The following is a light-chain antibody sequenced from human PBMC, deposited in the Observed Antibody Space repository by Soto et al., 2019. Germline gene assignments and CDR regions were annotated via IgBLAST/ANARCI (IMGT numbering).Light chain of an antibody. CDR3: QQSYITPYS. Sequence: DIQMTQSPSSLSASVGDRVSITCRASQSILNFLNWYQQKPGKAPKLLIYAASSLQSGVPSRFSGSGSGTDFTLSISSLQPEDFATYYCQQSYITPYSFGQGTKLEIK. V-gene: IGKV1-39*01. CDR1: QSILNF. CDR2: AAS. J-gene: IGKJ2*03.